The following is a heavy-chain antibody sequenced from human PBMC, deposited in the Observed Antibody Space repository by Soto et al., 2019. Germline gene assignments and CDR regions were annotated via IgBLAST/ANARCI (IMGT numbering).Heavy chain of an antibody. V-gene: IGHV4-34*01. CDR3: ARGLILWYGELSRRGVHYYFMDV. CDR1: GGSFSGYY. CDR2: INHSVST. D-gene: IGHD3-10*01. J-gene: IGHJ6*03. Sequence: QVQLQQWGAGLLKPSETLSLTCAVYGGSFSGYYWSWIRQPPGKGLEWIGEINHSVSTNYNPSLKSRVTISVDTSKNKFSLMLSSVTAADTAVYYCARGLILWYGELSRRGVHYYFMDVWGKGTTVTVSS.